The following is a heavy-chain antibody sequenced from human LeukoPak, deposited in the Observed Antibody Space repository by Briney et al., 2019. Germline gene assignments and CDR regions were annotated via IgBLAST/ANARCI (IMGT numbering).Heavy chain of an antibody. J-gene: IGHJ4*02. D-gene: IGHD3-16*01. CDR1: GYSFTSYW. CDR2: IYPGDPDT. V-gene: IGHV5-51*01. CDR3: ARLPYVGGTFDY. Sequence: GESLKISCKGSGYSFTSYWIGWVRQMPGKGLEGMGMIYPGDPDTRFSPSFQGQVTISGDRSISTAYLQWSSLKASDTAMYYCARLPYVGGTFDYWGQGTLVTVSS.